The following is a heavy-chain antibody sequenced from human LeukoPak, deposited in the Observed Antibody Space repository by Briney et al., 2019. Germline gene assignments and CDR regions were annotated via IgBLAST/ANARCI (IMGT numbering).Heavy chain of an antibody. CDR3: ARHHSESIAAPFDY. D-gene: IGHD6-6*01. J-gene: IGHJ4*02. Sequence: SETLSLTCTVSGGSISSSSYYWGWIRQPPGKGLEWIGSIYYSGSTYYNPSLKSRVTISVDTSKNQFSLKLSSVTAADTAVYYCARHHSESIAAPFDYWGQGTLVTVSS. CDR1: GGSISSSSYY. V-gene: IGHV4-39*01. CDR2: IYYSGST.